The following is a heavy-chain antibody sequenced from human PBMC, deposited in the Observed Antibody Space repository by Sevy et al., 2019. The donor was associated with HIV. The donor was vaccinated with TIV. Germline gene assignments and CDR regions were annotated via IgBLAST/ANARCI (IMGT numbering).Heavy chain of an antibody. CDR2: MKTSGST. D-gene: IGHD3-22*01. CDR3: ARWNYYDSRGFSSFDY. V-gene: IGHV4-61*02. Sequence: SETLSLTCTVSGDSVSNTNYYWSWIRQPAGKGLEWIGRMKTSGSTNYNPSLKSRVTISVDTSKNQFSLKLSPVTAADTAVYYCARWNYYDSRGFSSFDYWGQGTLVTVSS. J-gene: IGHJ4*02. CDR1: GDSVSNTNYY.